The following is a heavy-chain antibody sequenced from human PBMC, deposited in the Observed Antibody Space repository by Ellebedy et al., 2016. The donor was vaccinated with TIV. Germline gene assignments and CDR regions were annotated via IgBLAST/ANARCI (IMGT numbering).Heavy chain of an antibody. J-gene: IGHJ5*02. D-gene: IGHD2-15*01. CDR3: ARARYLTFGGCLDT. Sequence: AASVKVSCKASGGTFSSYAISWVRQAPGQGLEWMGGISPISGTANSAQKFQGRLTITADESTRTAYLELSSLGSDDTAVYYCARARYLTFGGCLDTWGLGTLVTVSS. CDR1: GGTFSSYA. V-gene: IGHV1-69*13. CDR2: ISPISGTA.